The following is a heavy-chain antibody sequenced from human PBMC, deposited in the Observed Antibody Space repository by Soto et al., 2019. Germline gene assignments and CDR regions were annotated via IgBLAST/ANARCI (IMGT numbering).Heavy chain of an antibody. CDR3: ARTRSFTLGFYYDGMDV. J-gene: IGHJ6*02. V-gene: IGHV5-51*01. Sequence: GESLKISCHGSGYSFASHWIGWVRQMPGKDLEWMGIIYPGDADTRYSPSFQGQVTISADKSLRTAYLQWTSLKASDTALYYCARTRSFTLGFYYDGMDVWGQGTTVTVSS. CDR1: GYSFASHW. CDR2: IYPGDADT. D-gene: IGHD6-6*01.